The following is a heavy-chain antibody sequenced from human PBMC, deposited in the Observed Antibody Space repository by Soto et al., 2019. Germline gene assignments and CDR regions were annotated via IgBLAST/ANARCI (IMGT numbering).Heavy chain of an antibody. CDR3: AKDMAVVVAATWTWYHGMEA. V-gene: IGHV3-23*01. D-gene: IGHD2-15*01. J-gene: IGHJ6*04. CDR1: GFTFSSYA. Sequence: PGGSLRLSCAASGFTFSSYAMSWVRQAPGKGLEWVSAISGSGGSTDYADSVKGRFTISRDNSKNTLYLQMNSLRAEDTAVYYCAKDMAVVVAATWTWYHGMEAWGKGTTLMVAS. CDR2: ISGSGGST.